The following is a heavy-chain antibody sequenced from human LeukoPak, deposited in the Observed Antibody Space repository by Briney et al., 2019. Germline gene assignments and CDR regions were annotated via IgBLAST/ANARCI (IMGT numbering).Heavy chain of an antibody. CDR2: ISSSGSTI. Sequence: QSGGSLRLSCAASGFTFSSYEMTWVRQAPGKGLEWVSYISSSGSTIYYADSVKGRFTISRDNAKNSVHLQMTSLRGEDTAVYYCARDRSKGLKYWGQGTLVTVS. CDR3: ARDRSKGLKY. CDR1: GFTFSSYE. D-gene: IGHD3/OR15-3a*01. V-gene: IGHV3-48*03. J-gene: IGHJ4*02.